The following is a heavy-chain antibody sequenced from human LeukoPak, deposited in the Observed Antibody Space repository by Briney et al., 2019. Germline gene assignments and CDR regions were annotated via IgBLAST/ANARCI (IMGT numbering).Heavy chain of an antibody. Sequence: KSGGSLRLSCTASGFSFSSYWMSWVRQAPGKGLEWVANIKQDGSQKYYVDSVKGRFTVSRDNAKNSLYLQMNSLRVDDTAVYYCANYYNSGPQGDYWGQGTLVTVSS. D-gene: IGHD3-10*01. CDR3: ANYYNSGPQGDY. J-gene: IGHJ4*02. CDR1: GFSFSSYW. CDR2: IKQDGSQK. V-gene: IGHV3-7*01.